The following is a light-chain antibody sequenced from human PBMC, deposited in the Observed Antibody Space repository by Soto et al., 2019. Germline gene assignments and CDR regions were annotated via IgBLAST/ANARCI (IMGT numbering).Light chain of an antibody. V-gene: IGLV2-14*01. CDR3: NSSTSKYTGV. CDR2: EVS. J-gene: IGLJ1*01. CDR1: SSDVGGYNY. Sequence: QSALTQPASVSGSPGQSITISCTGTSSDVGGYNYVSWYQQHQGKAPKLIIYEVSNRPSGVSNRFSGSKSGNTASLPISGLQAEDEADYYCNSSTSKYTGVFGTGTKLTVL.